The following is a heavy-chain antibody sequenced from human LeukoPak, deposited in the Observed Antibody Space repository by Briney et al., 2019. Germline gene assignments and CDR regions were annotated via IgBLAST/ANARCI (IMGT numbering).Heavy chain of an antibody. Sequence: RASVKVSCKASGYTLISYGIIWVRQAPGQGLEWMGWISAYNVNTNYAQKFQGRVTMTTDTSTSTAYMELRSLKSDDTAVYFCARPYDTSGYYNYYFDYWGQGTLVTVSS. V-gene: IGHV1-18*01. CDR3: ARPYDTSGYYNYYFDY. CDR2: ISAYNVNT. D-gene: IGHD3-22*01. CDR1: GYTLISYG. J-gene: IGHJ4*02.